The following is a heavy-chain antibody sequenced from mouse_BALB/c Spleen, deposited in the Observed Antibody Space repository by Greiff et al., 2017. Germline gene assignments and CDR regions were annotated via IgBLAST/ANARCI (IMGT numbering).Heavy chain of an antibody. Sequence: QVQLQQPGAELVKPGASVKLSCKASGYTFTSYWMHWVKQRPGQGLEWIGEINPSNGRTNYNEKFKSKATLTVDKSSSTAYMQLSSLTSEDSAVYYCAVLVWDFDYWGQGTTLTVSS. V-gene: IGHV1S81*02. CDR2: INPSNGRT. CDR1: GYTFTSYW. CDR3: AVLVWDFDY. J-gene: IGHJ2*01. D-gene: IGHD2-10*02.